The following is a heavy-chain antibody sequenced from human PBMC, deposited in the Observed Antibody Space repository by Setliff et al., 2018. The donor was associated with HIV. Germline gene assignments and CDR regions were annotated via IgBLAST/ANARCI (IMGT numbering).Heavy chain of an antibody. Sequence: GGSLRLSCAASGFIFSDHVMHWVRQAPGKGLEWVAFIRHDGSNKYYADSVKGRFTISRDNSKNTLYLQMNNLRAEDTAVYYCAKVLLFGVDVFDIWGQGTMVTVSS. J-gene: IGHJ3*02. V-gene: IGHV3-30*02. CDR3: AKVLLFGVDVFDI. D-gene: IGHD3-10*02. CDR2: IRHDGSNK. CDR1: GFIFSDHV.